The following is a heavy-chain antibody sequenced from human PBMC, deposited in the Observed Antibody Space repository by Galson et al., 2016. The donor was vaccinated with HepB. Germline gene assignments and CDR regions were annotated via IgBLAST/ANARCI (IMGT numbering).Heavy chain of an antibody. V-gene: IGHV3-7*03. J-gene: IGHJ3*02. CDR2: IKEDGSDK. D-gene: IGHD4-23*01. Sequence: SLRLSCAASGFTFKNHWMNWVRQAPGKGLEWLANIKEDGSDKYYVASVKGRFTISRDNGKNSLYLQIISLRDEDTAVYYCARIPYGGNGPFDIWGQGTMVPVSS. CDR3: ARIPYGGNGPFDI. CDR1: GFTFKNHW.